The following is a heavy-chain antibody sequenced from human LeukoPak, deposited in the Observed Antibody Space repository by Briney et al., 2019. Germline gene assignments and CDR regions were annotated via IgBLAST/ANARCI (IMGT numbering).Heavy chain of an antibody. Sequence: GGSLRLSCAASGFTFSSYAMSWVRQAPGKGLERVSAISGSGGSTYYADSVKGRFTISRDNSKNTLYLQMNSLRAEDTAVYYCAKDLGYCSSTSCFLDYWGQGTLVTVSS. CDR2: ISGSGGST. D-gene: IGHD2-2*01. V-gene: IGHV3-23*01. CDR1: GFTFSSYA. CDR3: AKDLGYCSSTSCFLDY. J-gene: IGHJ4*02.